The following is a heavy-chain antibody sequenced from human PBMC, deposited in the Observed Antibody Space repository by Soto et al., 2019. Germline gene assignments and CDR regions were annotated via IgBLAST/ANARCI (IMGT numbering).Heavy chain of an antibody. V-gene: IGHV3-23*01. J-gene: IGHJ5*02. CDR1: GFTFSSYA. Sequence: GGSLRLSCAASGFTFSSYAMSWVRQAPGKGLEWVSAISGSGGSTYYADSVKGRFTISRDNSKNTLYLQMNSLRAEDTAVYYCAEDKLALGYSWFDPWGQGTLVTVSS. CDR2: ISGSGGST. D-gene: IGHD1-1*01. CDR3: AEDKLALGYSWFDP.